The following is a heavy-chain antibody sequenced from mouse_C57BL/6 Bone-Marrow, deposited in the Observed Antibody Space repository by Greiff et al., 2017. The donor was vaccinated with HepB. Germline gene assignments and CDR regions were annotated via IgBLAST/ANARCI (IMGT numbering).Heavy chain of an antibody. J-gene: IGHJ3*01. V-gene: IGHV5-4*01. CDR2: ISDGGSYT. Sequence: DVMLVESGGGLVKPGGSLKLSCAASGFTFSSYAMSWVRQTPEKRLEWVATISDGGSYTYYPDNVKGRFTISRDNAKNNLYLQMSHLKSEDTAMYYCARDGDDGAWFAYWGQGTLVTVSA. CDR3: ARDGDDGAWFAY. D-gene: IGHD2-12*01. CDR1: GFTFSSYA.